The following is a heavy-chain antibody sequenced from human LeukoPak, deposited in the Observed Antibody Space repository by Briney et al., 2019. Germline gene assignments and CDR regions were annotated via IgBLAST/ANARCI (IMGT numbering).Heavy chain of an antibody. CDR2: IYYSGST. Sequence: PSETLSLTCTVSGGSISRYYWNWIRQPPGKGLEWIGYIYYSGSTNYNPSLKSRVTISVDKSRNQFSLKLSSVTAADTAVYYCARARLFDWLLPFDYWGQGTLVTVSS. D-gene: IGHD3-9*01. CDR3: ARARLFDWLLPFDY. J-gene: IGHJ4*02. V-gene: IGHV4-59*08. CDR1: GGSISRYY.